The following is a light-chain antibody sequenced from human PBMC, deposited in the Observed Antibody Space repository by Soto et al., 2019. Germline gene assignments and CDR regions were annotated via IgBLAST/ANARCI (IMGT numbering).Light chain of an antibody. Sequence: EIVLTQSPATLSLSPGERATLSCRASQSVSSYLAWYQHKPGQAPRLLIYDASNRATGIPARFSGSGSGTDFTLTISSLEPEDFAVYYCQQRINWPPTFGGGTKVEIK. CDR1: QSVSSY. CDR2: DAS. V-gene: IGKV3-11*01. J-gene: IGKJ4*01. CDR3: QQRINWPPT.